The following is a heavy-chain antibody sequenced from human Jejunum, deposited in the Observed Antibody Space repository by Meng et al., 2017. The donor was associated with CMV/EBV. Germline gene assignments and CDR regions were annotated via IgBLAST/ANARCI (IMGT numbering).Heavy chain of an antibody. CDR1: FSSYA. V-gene: IGHV3-23*01. Sequence: FSSYAASWVRQAPGKGLDWVSSISASGGNTYYSDSVKGRFTISRDNSKDTVYLQMNSLRAEDTAIYYCAKDIRFCTGGPCYGWFDPWGRGTLVTVSS. D-gene: IGHD2-8*02. CDR2: ISASGGNT. J-gene: IGHJ5*02. CDR3: AKDIRFCTGGPCYGWFDP.